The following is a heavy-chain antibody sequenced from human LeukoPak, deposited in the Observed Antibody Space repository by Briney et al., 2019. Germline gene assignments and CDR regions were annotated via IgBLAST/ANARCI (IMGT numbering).Heavy chain of an antibody. D-gene: IGHD2-21*01. V-gene: IGHV3-48*04. CDR3: AREPPYSGVHYMDV. CDR1: GFSFSTYS. J-gene: IGHJ6*03. Sequence: QPGGSLRLSCAASGFSFSTYSMNWVRQAPGKGLEWVSHISGSSATIHYADSVKGRFTTSRDNAKNSLYLQMNSLRAEDTAVYYCAREPPYSGVHYMDVWGKGATVTVSS. CDR2: ISGSSATI.